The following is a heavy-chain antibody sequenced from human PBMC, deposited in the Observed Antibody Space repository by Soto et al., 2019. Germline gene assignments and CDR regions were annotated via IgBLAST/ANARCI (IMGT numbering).Heavy chain of an antibody. D-gene: IGHD3-10*01. CDR1: GGSITSYY. CDR2: IYYNGNI. J-gene: IGHJ4*02. V-gene: IGHV4-59*01. CDR3: ATGRVYFGSEY. Sequence: QVQLQESGPGLVKPLETLSLTCTVPGGSITSYYWSWVRQPPGKGLEWIGYIYYNGNINYNPSLTSRLTISLDTSKNQFSLRLSSVTAADTAVYYGATGRVYFGSEYWGQGTLVTVSS.